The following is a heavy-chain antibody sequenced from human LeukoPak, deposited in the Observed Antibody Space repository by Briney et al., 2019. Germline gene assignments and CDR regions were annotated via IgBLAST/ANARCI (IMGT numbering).Heavy chain of an antibody. J-gene: IGHJ3*02. Sequence: SQTLSLTCAISGDSISSNTASWNWIRQSPSRGLEWLGRTYYRSQWSNAYAVSETSRITINADTSKNQFSLQLNYVTPEDTAVYYCAREFPGAARAFDIWGQGTVVTVSS. CDR1: GDSISSNTAS. V-gene: IGHV6-1*01. CDR2: TYYRSQWSN. D-gene: IGHD6-6*01. CDR3: AREFPGAARAFDI.